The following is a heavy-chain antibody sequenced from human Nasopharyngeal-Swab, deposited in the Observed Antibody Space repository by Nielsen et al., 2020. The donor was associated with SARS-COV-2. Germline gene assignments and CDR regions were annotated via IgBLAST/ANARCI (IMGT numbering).Heavy chain of an antibody. J-gene: IGHJ6*02. CDR1: GGSFSGYY. D-gene: IGHD6-6*01. CDR3: ASIAARSGFGMDV. CDR2: INHSGST. V-gene: IGHV4-34*01. Sequence: SETLSLPRAVYGGSFSGYYWSWIRQPPGKGLEWIGEINHSGSTNYNPSLKSRVTISVDTSKNQFFLKLSSVTAADTAVYYCASIAARSGFGMDVWGQGTTVTVSS.